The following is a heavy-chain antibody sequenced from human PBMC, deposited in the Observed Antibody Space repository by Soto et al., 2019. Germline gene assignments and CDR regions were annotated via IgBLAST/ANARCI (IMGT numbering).Heavy chain of an antibody. CDR3: ARSYSYGSYWYFDY. J-gene: IGHJ4*02. D-gene: IGHD5-18*01. CDR2: ITVYNGNT. V-gene: IGHV1-18*04. CDR1: GYTFTNYD. Sequence: ASVKVSCKASGYTFTNYDVSWVRQAPGQGLEWMGWITVYNGNTHYAQNLQGRVTMTTDTSTSTAHMELWSLGSDDTAVYYCARSYSYGSYWYFDYWGQGALVTVSS.